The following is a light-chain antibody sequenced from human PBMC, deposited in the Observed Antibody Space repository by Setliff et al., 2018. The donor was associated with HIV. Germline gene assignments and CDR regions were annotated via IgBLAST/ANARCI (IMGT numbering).Light chain of an antibody. Sequence: SYELTQPPSVSVSPGQTARITCSGEALPKQNAYWYQQKPGQAPVLVIYKDNERPSGIPERFSASSSGTTVTLTISGVQAEDEADYYCQSTDSSLTYPYVVFGGGTQLTVL. CDR2: KDN. CDR1: ALPKQN. CDR3: QSTDSSLTYPYVV. J-gene: IGLJ2*01. V-gene: IGLV3-25*03.